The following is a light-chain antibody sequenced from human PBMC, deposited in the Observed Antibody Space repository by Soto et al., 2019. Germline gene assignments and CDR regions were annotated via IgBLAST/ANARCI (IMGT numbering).Light chain of an antibody. CDR1: SSDVGGYNY. CDR3: TSSTSSSTVV. Sequence: QSALTQPASVSGSPGQSITISCTGTSSDVGGYNYVSWYQHHPGKVPKLMIYEVSNRPSGVSNRFSGSKSGNTASLTISGLQAEDEADYYCTSSTSSSTVVFGGGTKVTVL. J-gene: IGLJ2*01. CDR2: EVS. V-gene: IGLV2-14*01.